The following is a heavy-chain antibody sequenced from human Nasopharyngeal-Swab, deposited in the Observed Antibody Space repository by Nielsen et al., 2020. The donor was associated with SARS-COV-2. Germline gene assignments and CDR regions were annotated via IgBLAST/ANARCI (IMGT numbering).Heavy chain of an antibody. Sequence: GGSLRLSCVASEFTFRSFSSYWMHGVRRAPGQGLEWVSSISSSGSYLSYTDSVKGRFTMSRDNAKNSLYLKMNSLRAEDTAVDYCASDSRYWGQGTLVTVSS. J-gene: IGHJ4*02. V-gene: IGHV3-21*01. D-gene: IGHD2-2*01. CDR3: ASDSRY. CDR1: EFTFRSFSSYW. CDR2: ISSSGSYL.